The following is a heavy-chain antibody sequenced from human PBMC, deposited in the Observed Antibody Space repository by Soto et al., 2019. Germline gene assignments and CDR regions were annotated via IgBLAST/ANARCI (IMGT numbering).Heavy chain of an antibody. CDR3: AKGLAYCGGDCYSHFDL. CDR1: GFTFSSYG. CDR2: ISYDGSNK. Sequence: SGGSLRLSCAASGFTFSSYGMHWVRQAPGKGLEWVAVISYDGSNKYYADSVKGRFTISRDNSKNTLYLQMNSLRAEDTAVYYCAKGLAYCGGDCYSHFDLWGRGTLVTVSS. V-gene: IGHV3-30*18. J-gene: IGHJ2*01. D-gene: IGHD2-21*02.